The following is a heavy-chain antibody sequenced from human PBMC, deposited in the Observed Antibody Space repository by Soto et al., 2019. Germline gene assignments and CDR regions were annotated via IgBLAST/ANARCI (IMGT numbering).Heavy chain of an antibody. CDR2: IYPLFSTT. Sequence: QGQLVQSGAEVKEPGSSVKVSCNATGDLFNNYAFNWVRQAPGQGLGWMGRIYPLFSTTNDAQQFQGRVTIGASELTTIVYLEVSNLESEDTAMYYFAAAASVAAAGSFKFWGQGTLFTDST. CDR3: AAAASVAAAGSFKF. J-gene: IGHJ4*02. D-gene: IGHD6-13*01. CDR1: GDLFNNYA. V-gene: IGHV1-69*01.